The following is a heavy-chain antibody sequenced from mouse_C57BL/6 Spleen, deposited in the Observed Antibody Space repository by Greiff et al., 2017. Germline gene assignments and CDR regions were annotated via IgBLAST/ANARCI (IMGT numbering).Heavy chain of an antibody. J-gene: IGHJ3*01. D-gene: IGHD1-1*01. CDR1: GFNIKDDY. CDR3: TAPLLRYPLAY. Sequence: EVQLQQSGAELVRPGASVKLSCTASGFNIKDDYMHWVKQRPEQGLEWIGWIDPENGDTEYASKFQGKATITADTSSNTAYLQLSSLTSEDTAVYYCTAPLLRYPLAYWGQGTLVTVSA. CDR2: IDPENGDT. V-gene: IGHV14-4*01.